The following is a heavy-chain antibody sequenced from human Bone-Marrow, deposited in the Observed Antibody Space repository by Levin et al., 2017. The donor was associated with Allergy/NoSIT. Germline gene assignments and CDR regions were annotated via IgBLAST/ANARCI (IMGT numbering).Heavy chain of an antibody. V-gene: IGHV7-4-1*02. Sequence: GASVKVSCKASGYTFTSYAINWLRQAPGQGPEWMGWINTNNRNPRYAQGFTGRFVFSLDTSVSTANLQISSLKAEDTAVYYCASDITVRGSKAMDVWGQGTTVTVSS. J-gene: IGHJ6*02. CDR1: GYTFTSYA. D-gene: IGHD3-10*01. CDR3: ASDITVRGSKAMDV. CDR2: INTNNRNP.